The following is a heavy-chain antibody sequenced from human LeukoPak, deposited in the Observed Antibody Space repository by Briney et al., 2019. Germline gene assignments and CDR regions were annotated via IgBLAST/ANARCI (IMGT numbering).Heavy chain of an antibody. CDR2: ISGSGGST. V-gene: IGHV3-23*01. Sequence: GGSLRHSCAASGFTFSSYAMSWVRQAPGKGLEWVSAISGSGGSTYYADSVKGRFTISRDNSKNTLYLQMNSLRAEDTAVYYCAKDCYYTGGYFDYWGQGTLATVSS. CDR1: GFTFSSYA. CDR3: AKDCYYTGGYFDY. D-gene: IGHD2-21*01. J-gene: IGHJ4*02.